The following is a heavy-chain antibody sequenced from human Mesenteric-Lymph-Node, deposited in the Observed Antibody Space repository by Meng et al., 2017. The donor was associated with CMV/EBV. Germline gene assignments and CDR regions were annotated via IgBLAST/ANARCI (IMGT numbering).Heavy chain of an antibody. V-gene: IGHV1-46*01. CDR3: ARGVGGYSGYAFGGWFDP. CDR1: GYTFTSYY. J-gene: IGHJ5*02. D-gene: IGHD5-12*01. Sequence: ASVKVSCKASGYTFTSYYMHWARHAPGQGLEWMGIINPSGGSTSYAQKFQGRVTMTRDTSINTAYKELNRLRSDDTAVSFCARGVGGYSGYAFGGWFDPWGQGTLVTVSS. CDR2: INPSGGST.